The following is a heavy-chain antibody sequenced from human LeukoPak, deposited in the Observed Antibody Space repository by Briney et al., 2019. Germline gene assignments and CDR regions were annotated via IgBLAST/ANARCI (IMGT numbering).Heavy chain of an antibody. CDR3: ARDREAVVVVVAAPSVWFDP. D-gene: IGHD2-15*01. Sequence: SETLSLTCAVSGYSISSGYYWGWIRQPPGKGLEGIGSIYHSGGTYYNPSLKSRVTISVDTSKNQFSLKLSSVTAADTAVYYCARDREAVVVVVAAPSVWFDPRGQGTLVTVSS. CDR2: IYHSGGT. CDR1: GYSISSGYY. V-gene: IGHV4-38-2*02. J-gene: IGHJ5*02.